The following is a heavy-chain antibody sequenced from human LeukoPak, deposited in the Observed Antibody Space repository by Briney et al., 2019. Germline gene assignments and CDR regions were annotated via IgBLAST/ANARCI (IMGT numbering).Heavy chain of an antibody. CDR3: ATAVVPAAPAYYYYMDV. D-gene: IGHD2-2*01. J-gene: IGHJ6*03. CDR1: GGTFSSYA. V-gene: IGHV1-69*13. CDR2: IIPIFGTA. Sequence: GASVKVSCKASGGTFSSYAISWVRQAPGQGLEWMGGIIPIFGTANYAQKFQGRVTITADESTSTAYMELSSLRSEDTAVYYCATAVVPAAPAYYYYMDVWGKGTTVTVSS.